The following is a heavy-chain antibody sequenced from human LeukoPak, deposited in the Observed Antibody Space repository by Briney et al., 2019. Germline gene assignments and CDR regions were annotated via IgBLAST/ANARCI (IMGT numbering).Heavy chain of an antibody. J-gene: IGHJ6*02. CDR1: GFTFSSYG. CDR3: AKEGYYDILTGVHYGMDV. V-gene: IGHV3-30*18. Sequence: RGSLRLSCAASGFTFSSYGMHWVRQAPGKGLEWVAVISYDGSNKYYADSVKGRFTISRDNSKNTLYLQMNSLRAEDTAVYYCAKEGYYDILTGVHYGMDVWGQGTTVTVSS. CDR2: ISYDGSNK. D-gene: IGHD3-9*01.